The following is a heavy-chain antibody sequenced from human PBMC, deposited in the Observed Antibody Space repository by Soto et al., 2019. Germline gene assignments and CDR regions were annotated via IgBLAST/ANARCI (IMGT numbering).Heavy chain of an antibody. CDR1: GGSISSSSYY. V-gene: IGHV4-39*01. CDR3: ARGDSSGWIDY. Sequence: QLQLQESGPGLVKPSETLSLTCTVSGGSISSSSYYWGWIRQPPGKGLEWIGSIYYSGSTYYNPSLKSRVTISVDTSKNQFSLKLSSVTAADTAVYYCARGDSSGWIDYWGQGTLVTVSS. J-gene: IGHJ4*02. CDR2: IYYSGST. D-gene: IGHD6-19*01.